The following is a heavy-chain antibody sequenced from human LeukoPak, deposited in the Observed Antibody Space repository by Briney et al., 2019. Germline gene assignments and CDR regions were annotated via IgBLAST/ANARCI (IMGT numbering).Heavy chain of an antibody. Sequence: PSETLSLTCTVSGGSISSGGYYWSWMRQHPGKGLEWIGEIYHSGSTNYNPSLKSRVTISVDKSKNQFSLKLSSVTAADTAVYYCARDCSGGSCYGYWGQGTLVTVSS. J-gene: IGHJ4*02. V-gene: IGHV4-31*03. CDR2: IYHSGST. CDR3: ARDCSGGSCYGY. CDR1: GGSISSGGYY. D-gene: IGHD2-15*01.